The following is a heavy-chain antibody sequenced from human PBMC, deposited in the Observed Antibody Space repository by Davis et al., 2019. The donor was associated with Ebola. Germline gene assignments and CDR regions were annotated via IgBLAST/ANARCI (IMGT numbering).Heavy chain of an antibody. CDR2: IYDTGST. Sequence: GSLRLSCTVSGGSIPSSHWSWIRPSAGKGLEWIADIYDTGSTSYNPSLKSRVTISVDTSKNQFSLKLSSVTAADTATYYCARRKGSYYDYYYYGMDVWGQGTTVTVSS. V-gene: IGHV4-59*01. D-gene: IGHD3-10*01. CDR3: ARRKGSYYDYYYYGMDV. J-gene: IGHJ6*02. CDR1: GGSIPSSH.